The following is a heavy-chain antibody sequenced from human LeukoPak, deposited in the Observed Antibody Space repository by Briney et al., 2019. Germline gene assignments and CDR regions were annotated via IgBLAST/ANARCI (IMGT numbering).Heavy chain of an antibody. D-gene: IGHD3-9*01. J-gene: IGHJ4*02. Sequence: SETLSLTCTVSGYSISSGYYWGWIRQPPGKGLEWVGSIYHSGSTYYNPSLKSRVTISVDTSKNQFSLKLSSVTAADTAVYYCARGGYDILRAFDYWGQGTLVTVSS. CDR1: GYSISSGYY. CDR3: ARGGYDILRAFDY. V-gene: IGHV4-38-2*02. CDR2: IYHSGST.